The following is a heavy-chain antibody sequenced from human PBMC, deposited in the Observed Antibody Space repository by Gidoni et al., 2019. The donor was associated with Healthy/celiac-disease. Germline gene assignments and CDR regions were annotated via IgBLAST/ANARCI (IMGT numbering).Heavy chain of an antibody. CDR3: AKGSGSYSFLISPSFDY. J-gene: IGHJ4*02. CDR1: GFTFSSYA. Sequence: EVQLLESGGGLVQPGGSLRLSCAASGFTFSSYAMSWVRQAPGKGLEWVSAISGSGGSTYYADSVKGRFTISRDNSKNTLYLQMNSLRAEDTAVYYCAKGSGSYSFLISPSFDYWGQGTLVTVSS. V-gene: IGHV3-23*01. D-gene: IGHD5-18*01. CDR2: ISGSGGST.